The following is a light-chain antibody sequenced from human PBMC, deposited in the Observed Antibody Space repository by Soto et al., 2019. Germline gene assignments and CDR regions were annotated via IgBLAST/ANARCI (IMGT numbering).Light chain of an antibody. V-gene: IGKV3-15*01. CDR3: QQYNNWPPSDAGT. Sequence: EIVMTQSPATLSVSPGERATLSCRASQSVSSNLAWYQQKPGQAPRLLIYGASTRATGIPARFSGSGSGTEFTLTISSLQSEDFAVYYCQQYNNWPPSDAGTFGPGTKVDIK. J-gene: IGKJ3*01. CDR1: QSVSSN. CDR2: GAS.